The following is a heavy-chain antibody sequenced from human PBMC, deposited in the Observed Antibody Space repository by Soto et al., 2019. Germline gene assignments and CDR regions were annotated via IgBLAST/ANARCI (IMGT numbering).Heavy chain of an antibody. CDR2: INHSGST. Sequence: QVQLQQWGAGLLKPSETLSLTCAVYGGSFSGYYWTWIRQPPGTGLEWIGEINHSGSTNYNPSLKXXVTISVDTSTNQFYLKLTSVTAADTAVYYCARDKITGLFDYWGQGTLVTVSS. V-gene: IGHV4-34*01. CDR1: GGSFSGYY. CDR3: ARDKITGLFDY. D-gene: IGHD2-8*02. J-gene: IGHJ4*02.